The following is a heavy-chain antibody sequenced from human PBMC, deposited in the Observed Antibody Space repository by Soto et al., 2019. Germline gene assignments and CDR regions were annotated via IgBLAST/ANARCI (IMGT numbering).Heavy chain of an antibody. D-gene: IGHD1-20*01. CDR3: ARREGYKRRGSYYYYYGMDV. J-gene: IGHJ6*02. CDR1: GGSISSGDYY. Sequence: SETLSLTCTVSGGSISSGDYYWSWIRQPPGKGLEWIGYIYYSGSTYYNPSLKSRVTISVDTSKNQFSLKLSSVTAADTAVYYCARREGYKRRGSYYYYYGMDVWGQGTTVTVSS. CDR2: IYYSGST. V-gene: IGHV4-30-4*01.